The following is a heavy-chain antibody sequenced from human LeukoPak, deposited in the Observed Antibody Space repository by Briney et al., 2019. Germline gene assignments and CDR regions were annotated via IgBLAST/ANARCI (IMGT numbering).Heavy chain of an antibody. V-gene: IGHV3-20*04. Sequence: PGGSLRLSCAASGFTFDDYGMSWVRQAPGKGLEWVSGINWNGGSTGYADSVKGRFTISRDNAKNSLYLQMNSLKAEDTAVYYCAKGHRYYYDNSGYYSDYFDFWGQGTLVTVSS. CDR1: GFTFDDYG. D-gene: IGHD3-22*01. CDR3: AKGHRYYYDNSGYYSDYFDF. CDR2: INWNGGST. J-gene: IGHJ4*02.